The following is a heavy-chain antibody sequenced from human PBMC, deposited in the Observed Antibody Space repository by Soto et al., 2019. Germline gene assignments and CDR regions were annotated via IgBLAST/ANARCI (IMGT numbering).Heavy chain of an antibody. Sequence: VASVKVSCKASGYTFTGYYMHWVRQAPGQGLEWMGWINPNSGGTNYAQKFQGRVTMTRDTSISTAYMELGRLRSDDTAVYYCARGAAAGTDGMDVWGQGTAVTVSS. CDR2: INPNSGGT. CDR3: ARGAAAGTDGMDV. D-gene: IGHD6-13*01. J-gene: IGHJ6*02. CDR1: GYTFTGYY. V-gene: IGHV1-2*02.